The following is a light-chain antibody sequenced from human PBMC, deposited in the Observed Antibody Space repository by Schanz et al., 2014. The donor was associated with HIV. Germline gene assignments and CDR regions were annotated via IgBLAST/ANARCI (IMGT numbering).Light chain of an antibody. CDR1: NSDVGGYNY. CDR3: QAYDSSLSGLV. V-gene: IGLV2-8*01. J-gene: IGLJ3*02. CDR2: EVT. Sequence: QSALTQPPSASGSPGQSVTISCTGTNSDVGGYNYVSWYRQHPGKAPKLMIYEVTKRPSGVPDRFSGSKSGTSASLAISGLQSADEAEYYCQAYDSSLSGLVFGGGTKLTVL.